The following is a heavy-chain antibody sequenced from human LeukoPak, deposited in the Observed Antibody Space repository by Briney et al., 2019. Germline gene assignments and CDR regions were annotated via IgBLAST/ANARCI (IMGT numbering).Heavy chain of an antibody. Sequence: GGSLRLSCAASGFSFRNYSMHWVRRAPGKGLEWVEFIRYDGENTKYHVDSVKGRFTISRDNSRDTVDLQMNSLRTEDTALYYCATSKRLVGAGGEFEIWVQGTMVTVSS. CDR2: IRYDGENTK. J-gene: IGHJ3*02. CDR3: ATSKRLVGAGGEFEI. D-gene: IGHD1-26*01. V-gene: IGHV3-30*02. CDR1: GFSFRNYS.